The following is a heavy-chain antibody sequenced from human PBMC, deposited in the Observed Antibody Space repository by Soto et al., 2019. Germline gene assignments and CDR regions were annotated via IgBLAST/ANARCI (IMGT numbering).Heavy chain of an antibody. D-gene: IGHD6-13*01. CDR1: GFTVSSNY. CDR2: IYSGGST. CDR3: ARVPRGIAALPLDY. J-gene: IGHJ4*02. V-gene: IGHV3-66*01. Sequence: EVQLVESGGGLVQPGGSLRLSCAASGFTVSSNYMSWVRQAPGKGLEWVSVIYSGGSTYYADSVKGRFTISRDNSKNTLYLQMHSLRAEDTAVYYCARVPRGIAALPLDYWGQGTLVTVSS.